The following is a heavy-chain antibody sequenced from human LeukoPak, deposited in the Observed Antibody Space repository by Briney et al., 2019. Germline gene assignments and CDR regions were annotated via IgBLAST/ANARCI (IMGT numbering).Heavy chain of an antibody. V-gene: IGHV4-30-2*01. CDR2: IYHSGST. CDR3: ARYRRGYYYVGYYFDY. Sequence: PSETLSLTCAVSGGSISSGGYSWSWIRQPPGKGLEWIGYIYHSGSTYYNPSLKSRVTISVDTSKNQFSLKLSSVTAADTAVYYCARYRRGYYYVGYYFDYWGQGTLVTVSS. CDR1: GGSISSGGYS. J-gene: IGHJ4*02. D-gene: IGHD3-22*01.